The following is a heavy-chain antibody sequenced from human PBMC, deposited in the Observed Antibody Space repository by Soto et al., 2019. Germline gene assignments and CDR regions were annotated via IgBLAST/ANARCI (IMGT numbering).Heavy chain of an antibody. CDR3: SKYSVSYPVYNGLSL. CDR2: ISGSSDAA. D-gene: IGHD1-26*01. V-gene: IGHV3-23*01. J-gene: IGHJ6*02. CDR1: GFPFSTSA. Sequence: EVQLLESGGGLVQPGGSLRLSCAASGFPFSTSAMNWVRQAPGKGLEWVSIISGSSDAAYYAESVKGRFASSRDNSKNTLYLQMNSLRAEDTAVYYCSKYSVSYPVYNGLSLWGQGTTVTVS.